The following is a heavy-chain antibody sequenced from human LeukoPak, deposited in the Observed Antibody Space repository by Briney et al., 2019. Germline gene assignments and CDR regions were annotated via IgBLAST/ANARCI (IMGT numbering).Heavy chain of an antibody. J-gene: IGHJ4*02. Sequence: GGSLRLSCAASGFTLSSYWMSWVRQAPGKGREWVANMNGDASEKYYVDSVKGGFTISRDNAKNSLYLQMNSLRAEDTAVYYCARSWIQLWPADYWGQGTLVTVSS. CDR3: ARSWIQLWPADY. V-gene: IGHV3-7*01. CDR1: GFTLSSYW. CDR2: MNGDASEK. D-gene: IGHD5-18*01.